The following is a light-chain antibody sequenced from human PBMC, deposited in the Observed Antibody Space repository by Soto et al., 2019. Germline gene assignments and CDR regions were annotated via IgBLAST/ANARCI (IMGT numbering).Light chain of an antibody. CDR1: SSDIGTYNL. CDR2: EGI. Sequence: QSVLTQPASVSGSPGQSITISCTGTSSDIGTYNLVSWYQHYPGKAPKLMIYEGIKRPSGVSNRFSGSKSGNTASLTISGLQADDEADYYCISYTVSRSYVFGPGTKVTVL. CDR3: ISYTVSRSYV. J-gene: IGLJ1*01. V-gene: IGLV2-14*02.